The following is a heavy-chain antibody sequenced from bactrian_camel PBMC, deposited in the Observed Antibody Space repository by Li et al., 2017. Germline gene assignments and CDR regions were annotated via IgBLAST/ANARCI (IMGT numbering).Heavy chain of an antibody. J-gene: IGHJ4*01. D-gene: IGHD3*01. CDR2: ICGGSTT. CDR1: GYSYYTMC. Sequence: HVQLVESGGDSVQPGGSLRLSCAASGYSYYTMCMAWFRQAPGQEREGVAAICGGSTTDYADSVKGRFTISQNTAKNTLYLQMNSLEPEDTAMYYCAAARTVYAGDVLGKNQYEYWGQGTQVTVS. CDR3: AAARTVYAGDVLGKNQYEY. V-gene: IGHV3S53*01.